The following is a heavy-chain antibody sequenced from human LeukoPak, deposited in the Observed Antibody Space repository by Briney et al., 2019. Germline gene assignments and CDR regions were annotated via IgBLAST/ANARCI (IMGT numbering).Heavy chain of an antibody. CDR2: INSDGSST. V-gene: IGHV3-74*01. CDR3: ARVSWGSGTLVRWFDY. D-gene: IGHD3-10*01. J-gene: IGHJ4*02. Sequence: GGSLRLSCAASGFTFSSYWMHWVRHAPGKGLVWVSRINSDGSSTSYADSVKGRFTISRDNAKNTLYLQMNSLRAEDTAVYYCARVSWGSGTLVRWFDYWGQGTLVTVSS. CDR1: GFTFSSYW.